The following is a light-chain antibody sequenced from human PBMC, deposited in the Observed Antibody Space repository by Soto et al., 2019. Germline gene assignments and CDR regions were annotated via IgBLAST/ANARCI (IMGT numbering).Light chain of an antibody. CDR1: QDIGTW. CDR3: QQGKSFPIT. CDR2: AAS. Sequence: DIQMTQSPSSVSASVGDIVTITCRASQDIGTWLAWYQRKTGKAPKILIYAASSLQSGVPSRFSGSGSGTDFTLTISRLQPEDFASYYCQQGKSFPITFGPGTRVDIK. J-gene: IGKJ3*01. V-gene: IGKV1-12*01.